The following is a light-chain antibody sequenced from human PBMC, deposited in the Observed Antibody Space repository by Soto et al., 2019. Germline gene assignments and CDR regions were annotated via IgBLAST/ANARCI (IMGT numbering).Light chain of an antibody. CDR3: QQYNSYSWT. V-gene: IGKV1-13*02. CDR1: QGISSY. J-gene: IGKJ1*01. Sequence: AIQLTQSPSSLSASVGDRVTITCRARQGISSYLAWYQQKPGKAPKLLIYDASSLESGVPSRFSGSGSGTEFTLTISSLQPDDFATYYCQQYNSYSWTFGQGTKV. CDR2: DAS.